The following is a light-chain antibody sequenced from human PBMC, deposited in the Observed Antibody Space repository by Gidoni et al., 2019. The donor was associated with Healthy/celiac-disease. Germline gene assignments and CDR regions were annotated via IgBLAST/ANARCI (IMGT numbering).Light chain of an antibody. CDR1: QIVSSY. Sequence: EIGLPRSPATLSLSPGERATLSCRASQIVSSYLAWYQQKPGQAPRLLIYDASNRATGIPARFSGSGAGTDFTLTISSLDPEDFAVYYCQQRSNWPLFXPXTKVDIK. CDR3: QQRSNWPL. V-gene: IGKV3-11*01. CDR2: DAS. J-gene: IGKJ3*01.